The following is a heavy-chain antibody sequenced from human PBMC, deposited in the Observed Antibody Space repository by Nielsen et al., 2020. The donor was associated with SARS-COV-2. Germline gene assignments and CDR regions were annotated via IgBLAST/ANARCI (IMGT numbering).Heavy chain of an antibody. Sequence: VCQAPGKGLVWVSRINSDGSSTSYADSVKGRFTISRDNAKNTLYLQMNSLRAEDTAVYYCARHPPYYYDSSGYYDYYYGMDVWGQGTTVTVSS. V-gene: IGHV3-74*01. CDR2: INSDGSST. D-gene: IGHD3-22*01. CDR3: ARHPPYYYDSSGYYDYYYGMDV. J-gene: IGHJ6*02.